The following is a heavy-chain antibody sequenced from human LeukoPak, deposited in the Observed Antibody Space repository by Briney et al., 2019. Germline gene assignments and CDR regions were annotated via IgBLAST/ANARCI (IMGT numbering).Heavy chain of an antibody. CDR2: IFHTGNT. V-gene: IGHV4-30-2*01. D-gene: IGHD6-13*01. CDR1: GGSISSGGYC. J-gene: IGHJ4*02. CDR3: AKGYSSSPGMFDY. Sequence: PSQTLSLTCTVSGGSISSGGYCWSWIRQPPGKGLEWIGYIFHTGNTYYNPSLKSRVTISVDTSKNQFSLKLSSVTAADTAVYYCAKGYSSSPGMFDYWGQGTLVTVSS.